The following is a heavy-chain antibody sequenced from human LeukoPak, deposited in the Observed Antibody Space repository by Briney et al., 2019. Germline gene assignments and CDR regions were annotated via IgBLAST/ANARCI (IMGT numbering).Heavy chain of an antibody. CDR3: AVPTYYYDSSGQAFDY. CDR1: GYTFTGYY. D-gene: IGHD3-22*01. J-gene: IGHJ4*02. Sequence: EASVKVSCKASGYTFTGYYMHWVRQAPGQGLEWMGWINPNSGGTNYAQKFQGRVTMTRDTSISTAYMELSRLRSDDTAVYYCAVPTYYYDSSGQAFDYWGQGTLVTVSS. V-gene: IGHV1-2*02. CDR2: INPNSGGT.